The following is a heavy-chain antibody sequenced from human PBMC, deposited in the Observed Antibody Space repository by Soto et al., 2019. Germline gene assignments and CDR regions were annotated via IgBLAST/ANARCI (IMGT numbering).Heavy chain of an antibody. CDR2: INSDGTT. V-gene: IGHV3-23*01. Sequence: GGSLRLFCAASGFTFSNYAMSWVRQAPGKGLEWVSVINSDGTTYYADSVKGRFFISRDNSKSTLCLQMNSLSVEDTAVYYCASHPRGSVAGTLDSWGQGSLVTVSS. CDR1: GFTFSNYA. D-gene: IGHD6-19*01. J-gene: IGHJ5*01. CDR3: ASHPRGSVAGTLDS.